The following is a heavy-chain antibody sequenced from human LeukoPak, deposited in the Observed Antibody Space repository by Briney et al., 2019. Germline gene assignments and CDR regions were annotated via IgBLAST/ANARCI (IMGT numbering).Heavy chain of an antibody. J-gene: IGHJ4*02. CDR1: GGSFSGYY. D-gene: IGHD3-22*01. CDR3: ARGSDYYDSSGHFDY. Sequence: SETLSLTCAVYGGSFSGYYWSWIRQPPGKGLEWIGEINHSGSTNYNPSLKSRVTISVDTSKNQLSLKLSSVTAADTAVYYCARGSDYYDSSGHFDYWGQGTLVTVSS. V-gene: IGHV4-34*01. CDR2: INHSGST.